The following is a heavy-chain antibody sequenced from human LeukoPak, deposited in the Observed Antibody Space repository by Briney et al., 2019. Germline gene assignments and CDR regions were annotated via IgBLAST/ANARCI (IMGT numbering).Heavy chain of an antibody. J-gene: IGHJ4*02. CDR1: GFTFSTYG. CDR3: ARQEYSSGWFLDY. Sequence: GGSLRLSCAASGFTFSTYGMHWVRQAPGKGLEWVAFIRYDGRNKYYADSVKGRFTISRDNPKNTLYLQMNSLRAEDTAVYYCARQEYSSGWFLDYWGQGTLVTVSS. V-gene: IGHV3-30*02. D-gene: IGHD6-19*01. CDR2: IRYDGRNK.